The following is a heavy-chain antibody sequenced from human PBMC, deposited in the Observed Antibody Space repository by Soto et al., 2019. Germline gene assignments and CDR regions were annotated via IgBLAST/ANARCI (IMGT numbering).Heavy chain of an antibody. CDR2: INHSGST. CDR3: ARSGYYDFWSGYYLGLTRFDY. J-gene: IGHJ4*02. CDR1: GVSFSGYY. D-gene: IGHD3-3*01. Sequence: SDTLCLTCAVYGVSFSGYYWSWILQPPGKGLEWIGEINHSGSTNYNPSLKSRVTISVDTSKNQFSLKLSSVTAADTAVYYCARSGYYDFWSGYYLGLTRFDYWGQGTLVTVSS. V-gene: IGHV4-34*01.